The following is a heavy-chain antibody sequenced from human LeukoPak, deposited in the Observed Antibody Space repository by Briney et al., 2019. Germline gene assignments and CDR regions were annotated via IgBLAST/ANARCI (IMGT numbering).Heavy chain of an antibody. Sequence: GGSLRLSCAASGFTFSDYYMSWIRQAPGKWLERVSYISSSGSTIYYADSVKGRFTISRDNAKNSLYLQMNSLRAEDTAVYYCAREYCSGGSCYSAGDYWGQGTLVTVSS. CDR3: AREYCSGGSCYSAGDY. CDR2: ISSSGSTI. D-gene: IGHD2-15*01. CDR1: GFTFSDYY. V-gene: IGHV3-11*01. J-gene: IGHJ4*02.